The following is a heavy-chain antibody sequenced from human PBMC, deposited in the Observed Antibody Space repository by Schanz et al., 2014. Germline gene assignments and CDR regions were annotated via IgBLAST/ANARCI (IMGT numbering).Heavy chain of an antibody. CDR1: GFTFSSYA. CDR2: ISGSGGST. CDR3: AKGRLGELSAFDI. V-gene: IGHV3-23*01. D-gene: IGHD3-16*01. J-gene: IGHJ3*02. Sequence: EVQLLESGGGLVQPGGSLRLSCAASGFTFSSYAMSWVRQAPGKGLEWVSAISGSGGSTYYADSVKGRFTISRDNSKNTLYLQRNSVRDEDTAVYYCAKGRLGELSAFDIWGQGTMVTVAA.